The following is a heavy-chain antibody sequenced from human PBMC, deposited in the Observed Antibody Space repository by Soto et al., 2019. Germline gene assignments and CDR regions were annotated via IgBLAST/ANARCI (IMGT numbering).Heavy chain of an antibody. D-gene: IGHD6-19*01. CDR2: ISGSGGST. Sequence: EVQLLESGGGLVQPGGSLRLSCAASGFTFSSYAMSWVRQAPGKGLEWVSAISGSGGSTYYADSVKGRFTISRDNSKNTLYLQMNSLRAEDTAVYYFAKSSSSGWYTLAYWGQGTLVTVSS. V-gene: IGHV3-23*01. J-gene: IGHJ4*02. CDR1: GFTFSSYA. CDR3: AKSSSSGWYTLAY.